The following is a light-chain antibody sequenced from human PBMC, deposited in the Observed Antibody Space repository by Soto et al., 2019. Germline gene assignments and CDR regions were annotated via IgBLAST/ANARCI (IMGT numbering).Light chain of an antibody. J-gene: IGKJ1*01. CDR3: QKYNSAPWT. V-gene: IGKV1-27*01. CDR1: QGISNY. CDR2: VES. Sequence: DIQMTQSPSSLSASVGDRVTITCRASQGISNYLAWYQQHPGKVPKLLIYVESTLQSGVPSRFSGSGSGTDFTLTISSLQPEDVATYYCQKYNSAPWTFGQGTKVEIK.